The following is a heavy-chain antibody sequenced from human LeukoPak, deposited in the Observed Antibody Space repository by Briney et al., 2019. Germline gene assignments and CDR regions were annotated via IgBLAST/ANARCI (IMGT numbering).Heavy chain of an antibody. CDR3: AREGMTTVISLDY. CDR2: IIPIFDTA. CDR1: GGTFSSYA. J-gene: IGHJ4*02. D-gene: IGHD4-17*01. V-gene: IGHV1-69*01. Sequence: GSSVKVSCKASGGTFSSYAISWVRQAPGQGLEWMGGIIPIFDTANYAQKFQGRVTITADESTSTAYVELSSLRSEDTAVYCCAREGMTTVISLDYWGQGTLVTVSS.